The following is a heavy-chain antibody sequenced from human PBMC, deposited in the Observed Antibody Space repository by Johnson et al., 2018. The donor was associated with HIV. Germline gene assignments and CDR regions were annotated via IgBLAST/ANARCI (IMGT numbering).Heavy chain of an antibody. CDR3: ARDTPVTTTHNAFDI. J-gene: IGHJ3*02. V-gene: IGHV3-53*01. CDR2: IYSGGSTI. Sequence: EVQLVESGGGLIQPGGSLRLSCAASGFTVSSNYMSWVRQAPGKGLEWVSVIYSGGSTIYYADSVKGRFTISRDNAKNSLYLQMNSLRAEDTAVYYCARDTPVTTTHNAFDIWGQGTMVTVSS. CDR1: GFTVSSNY. D-gene: IGHD4-17*01.